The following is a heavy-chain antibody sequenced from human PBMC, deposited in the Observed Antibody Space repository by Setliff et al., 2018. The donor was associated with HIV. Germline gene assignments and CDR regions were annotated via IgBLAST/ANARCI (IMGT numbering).Heavy chain of an antibody. D-gene: IGHD3-3*01. CDR1: GGSISSYY. CDR3: ARSPPTTFWSGYTYYYYMDV. CDR2: IYYSGST. Sequence: KSSETLSLTCTVPGGSISSYYWSWIRQPPGKGLEWIGYIYYSGSTNYNPSLKSRVTISVDTSKNQFSLKLNSVTAADTAVYYCARSPPTTFWSGYTYYYYMDVWGKGTTVTVSS. V-gene: IGHV4-59*01. J-gene: IGHJ6*03.